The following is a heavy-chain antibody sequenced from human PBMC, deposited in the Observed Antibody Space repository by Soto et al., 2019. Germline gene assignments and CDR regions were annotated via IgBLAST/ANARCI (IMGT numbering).Heavy chain of an antibody. Sequence: SETLSLTCAVYGGSFSGYYWSWIRQPPGKGLEWIGEINHSGSTNYNPSLKSRVTISVDTSRNQFSLKLSSVTAADTAVYYCARGAVVVAANTYYFDYWGQGTLVTVSS. D-gene: IGHD2-15*01. V-gene: IGHV4-34*01. CDR2: INHSGST. J-gene: IGHJ4*02. CDR1: GGSFSGYY. CDR3: ARGAVVVAANTYYFDY.